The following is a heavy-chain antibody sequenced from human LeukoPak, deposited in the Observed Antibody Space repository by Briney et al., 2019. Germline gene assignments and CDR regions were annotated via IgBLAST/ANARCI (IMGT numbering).Heavy chain of an antibody. D-gene: IGHD4-23*01. CDR1: GFSFGSYA. J-gene: IGHJ4*02. CDR2: IRYDGSDT. Sequence: GGSLRLSCAATGFSFGSYAMHWVRQAPGKGLDWVAFIRYDGSDTYYADSVKGRFTVSRDNSKNTLYLQMNSLTAEDTALYYCAKEGGGRTFDYWGQGTLVTVSS. V-gene: IGHV3-30*02. CDR3: AKEGGGRTFDY.